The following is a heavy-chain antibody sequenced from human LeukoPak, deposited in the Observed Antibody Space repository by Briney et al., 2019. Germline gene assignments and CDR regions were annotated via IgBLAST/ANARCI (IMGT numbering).Heavy chain of an antibody. Sequence: PGGSLRLSCAASGFTFSNAWMNWVRQAPGKGLEWVGRIKSKTVGETTDYAAPVKGRFTISRDDSRNTLYLQMNSLKTEDTAVYYCTTLKGRVVDFTDYWGQGTLVTVSS. J-gene: IGHJ4*02. CDR2: IKSKTVGETT. D-gene: IGHD2-15*01. CDR1: GFTFSNAW. CDR3: TTLKGRVVDFTDY. V-gene: IGHV3-15*07.